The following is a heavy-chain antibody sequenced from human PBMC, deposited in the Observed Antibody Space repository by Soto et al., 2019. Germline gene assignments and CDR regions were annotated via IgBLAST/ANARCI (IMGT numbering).Heavy chain of an antibody. J-gene: IGHJ5*02. CDR2: IYYSGST. D-gene: IGHD1-26*01. CDR3: ARILPFRSLKSVQHWFDP. V-gene: IGHV4-39*01. CDR1: GGSISSSSYY. Sequence: SETLSLTCTVSGGSISSSSYYWGWIRQPPGKGLEWIGSIYYSGSTYYNPSLKSRVTISVDTSKNQFSLKLSSVTAADTAVYYCARILPFRSLKSVQHWFDPWGQGTLVTVSS.